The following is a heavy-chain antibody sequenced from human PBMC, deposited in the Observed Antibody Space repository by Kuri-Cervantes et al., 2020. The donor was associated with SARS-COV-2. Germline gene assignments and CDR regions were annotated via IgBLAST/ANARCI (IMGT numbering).Heavy chain of an antibody. D-gene: IGHD6-19*01. V-gene: IGHV2-5*05. CDR3: ARIIREWLSLYYYYMDV. Sequence: SGPTLVKPTQTLTLTCTFSGFSLSTSGVGVGWIRQPPGKALEWLALIYWDDDKRYGPSLKSRLTISKDTSKSQVVLTMTNMDPVDTATYYCARIIREWLSLYYYYMDVWGKGTTVTVSS. CDR1: GFSLSTSGVG. CDR2: IYWDDDK. J-gene: IGHJ6*03.